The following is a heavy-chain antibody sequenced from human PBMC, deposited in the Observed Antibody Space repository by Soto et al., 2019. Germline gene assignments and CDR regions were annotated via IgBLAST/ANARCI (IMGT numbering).Heavy chain of an antibody. V-gene: IGHV1-18*01. CDR3: ARAWIQLRLWLDYMAV. CDR2: ISAYNGNT. J-gene: IGHJ6*03. Sequence: ASVKVSCKASGYTFTSYGISWVRQAPGQGLEWMGWISAYNGNTNYAQKLQGRVTMTTDTSTSTAYMELRSLRSDDTAVYYCARAWIQLRLWLDYMAVWGKGTTVTVSS. CDR1: GYTFTSYG. D-gene: IGHD5-18*01.